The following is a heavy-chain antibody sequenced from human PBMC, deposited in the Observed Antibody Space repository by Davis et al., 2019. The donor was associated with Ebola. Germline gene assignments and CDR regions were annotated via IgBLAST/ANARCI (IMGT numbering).Heavy chain of an antibody. CDR3: TIGYCSGGSCYSHSHYYYYGMDV. D-gene: IGHD2-15*01. Sequence: PGGSLRLSCAASGFTFSGSAMHWVRQASGKGLEWVGRIRSKANSYATAYAASVKGRFTISRDDSKNTAYLQMNSLKTEDTAVYYCTIGYCSGGSCYSHSHYYYYGMDVWGQGTTVTVSS. CDR1: GFTFSGSA. J-gene: IGHJ6*02. V-gene: IGHV3-73*01. CDR2: IRSKANSYAT.